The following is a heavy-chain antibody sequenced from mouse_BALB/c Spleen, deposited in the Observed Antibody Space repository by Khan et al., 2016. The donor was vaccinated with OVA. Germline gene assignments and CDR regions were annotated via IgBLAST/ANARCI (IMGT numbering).Heavy chain of an antibody. D-gene: IGHD2-14*01. V-gene: IGHV1-4*01. CDR3: VRDGAYHRNDGWFAY. CDR1: GYTFTSYT. CDR2: INPSNGYT. Sequence: QVQLQQSGAELARPWASVKMSCKASGYTFTSYTIHWIKERPGQGLEWIGYINPSNGYTNYNQKFKDKATLTTDKSSTTAYLQLSSLTSDDSAVYNCVRDGAYHRNDGWFAYWGQGTLVTVSA. J-gene: IGHJ3*01.